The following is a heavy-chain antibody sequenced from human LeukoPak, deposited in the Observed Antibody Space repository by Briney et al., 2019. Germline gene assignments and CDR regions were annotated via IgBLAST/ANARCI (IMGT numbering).Heavy chain of an antibody. V-gene: IGHV4-61*02. Sequence: SQTLSLTCTVSGSSISSGSYYWSWIRQPAGKGLEWIGRIYTSGSTNYNPSLKSRVTISVDTSKNQFSLKLSSVTAADTAVYYCAREFGERFDYWGQGTLVTVSS. D-gene: IGHD3-10*01. CDR2: IYTSGST. J-gene: IGHJ4*02. CDR3: AREFGERFDY. CDR1: GSSISSGSYY.